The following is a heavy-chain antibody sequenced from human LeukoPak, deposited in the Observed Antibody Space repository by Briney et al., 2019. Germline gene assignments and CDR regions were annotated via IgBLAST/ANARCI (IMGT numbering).Heavy chain of an antibody. CDR2: INEDGSEK. CDR1: GFGFSNYW. V-gene: IGHV3-7*01. D-gene: IGHD1-14*01. CDR3: ARGGVRRGYYDY. Sequence: GGSLRLSCAASGFGFSNYWMKWVRQDPGKGLEWVANINEDGSEKYYVDSVRGRFTISRDNAKNSLYLQMNSLRTEDTAIYYCARGGVRRGYYDYWGQGTLVTVSS. J-gene: IGHJ4*02.